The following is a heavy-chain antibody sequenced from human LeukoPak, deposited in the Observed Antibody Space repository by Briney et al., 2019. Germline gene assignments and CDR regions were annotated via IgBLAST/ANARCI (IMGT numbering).Heavy chain of an antibody. CDR2: ISGSGGAT. J-gene: IGHJ3*02. D-gene: IGHD4-17*01. CDR1: GFTFSSYS. Sequence: GGSLRLSCAASGFTFSSYSMNWVRQAPGKGLEWVSSISGSGGATQYADSVQGRFAISRDNSKNTLYLQMNSLRVEDTAMYFCARDPNGDYIGTFDMWGRGTMVSVSS. V-gene: IGHV3-23*01. CDR3: ARDPNGDYIGTFDM.